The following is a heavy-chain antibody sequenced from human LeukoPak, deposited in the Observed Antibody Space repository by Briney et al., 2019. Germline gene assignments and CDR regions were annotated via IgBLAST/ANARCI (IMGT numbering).Heavy chain of an antibody. D-gene: IGHD5-18*01. CDR1: GFTFSSYA. V-gene: IGHV3-30-3*01. Sequence: GGSLRLSCAAPGFTFSSYAMHWVRQAPGKGLEWVAIISYDGSNKYYADSVKGRFTISRDNSKNTLYLQMNSLRAEDTAVYYCAREGIQLWFGGVGDWFDPWGQGTLVTVSS. CDR3: AREGIQLWFGGVGDWFDP. J-gene: IGHJ5*02. CDR2: ISYDGSNK.